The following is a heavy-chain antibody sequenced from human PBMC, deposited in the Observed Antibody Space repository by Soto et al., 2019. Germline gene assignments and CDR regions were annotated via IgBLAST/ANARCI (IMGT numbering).Heavy chain of an antibody. CDR2: IYQTGRS. V-gene: IGHV4-30-2*01. Sequence: QLQLQESGSGLVQPSQTLSLTCTASGGSISTSDSSWSWIRQPPGGGLEWIGSIYQTGRSYVIPSLQSRVTMSLVKSKNPFSLNLTSVTAAATALYYCARELTIFGVAPGGGVDVWGQGTTVTVSS. CDR1: GGSISTSDSS. J-gene: IGHJ6*02. CDR3: ARELTIFGVAPGGGVDV. D-gene: IGHD3-3*01.